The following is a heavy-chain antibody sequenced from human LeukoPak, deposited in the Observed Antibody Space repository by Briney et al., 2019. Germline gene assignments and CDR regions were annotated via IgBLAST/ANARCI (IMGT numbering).Heavy chain of an antibody. J-gene: IGHJ4*02. Sequence: PGGSLRLSCAASGFTFSNSAMSWVRQAPGKGLEWVSTLSGSGITTYYADSVKGRFTISRDNSKNTLYLQMNSLRAEDTAVYYCAKADDYAGDYWGQGTLVTVSS. CDR1: GFTFSNSA. CDR2: LSGSGITT. V-gene: IGHV3-23*01. CDR3: AKADDYAGDY. D-gene: IGHD4-17*01.